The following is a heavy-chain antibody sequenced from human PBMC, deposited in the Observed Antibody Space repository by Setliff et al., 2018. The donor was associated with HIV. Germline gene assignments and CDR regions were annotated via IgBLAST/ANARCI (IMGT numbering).Heavy chain of an antibody. V-gene: IGHV4-31*03. J-gene: IGHJ3*02. CDR1: GDSINSGDYY. Sequence: SETLSLTSTVSGDSINSGDYYWTWIHHNPGKGLEWIGYIHYSGSTNYNPSLKSRVIISVDSSKSQVFPKLTSVTAADTAMYYCARVSQDLLVVFDIWGQGTMVTVSS. CDR3: ARVSQDLLVVFDI. CDR2: IHYSGST. D-gene: IGHD2-8*02.